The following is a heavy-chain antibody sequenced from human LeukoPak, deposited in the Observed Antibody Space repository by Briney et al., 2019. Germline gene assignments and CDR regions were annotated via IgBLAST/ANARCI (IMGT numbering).Heavy chain of an antibody. CDR1: GYSFSTYW. V-gene: IGHV5-51*01. Sequence: GESLKISCTGSGYSFSTYWIGWVRQMPGKGLEWVGIIYPDDSDTRYSPSFQGQVTISADKSIGTAYLQWSSLKASDTAMYYCARGGDYGDPRRPFNIWGQGTVVTVSS. J-gene: IGHJ3*02. D-gene: IGHD4-17*01. CDR2: IYPDDSDT. CDR3: ARGGDYGDPRRPFNI.